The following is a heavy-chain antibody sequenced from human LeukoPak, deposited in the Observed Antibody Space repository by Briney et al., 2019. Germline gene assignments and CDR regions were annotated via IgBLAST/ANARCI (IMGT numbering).Heavy chain of an antibody. D-gene: IGHD3-22*01. J-gene: IGHJ4*02. CDR1: GGSISADY. CDR3: ARAGPRWLLLRSRPPQFDY. V-gene: IGHV4-4*07. CDR2: YYPNGNT. Sequence: SETLSLTCSVSGGSISADYWIWIRQPAGKGLEYIGRYYPNGNTNYNPSLQSRVTMSVDTSKNQFSLELRSVTAADTAVYYCARAGPRWLLLRSRPPQFDYWGQGTLVTVSS.